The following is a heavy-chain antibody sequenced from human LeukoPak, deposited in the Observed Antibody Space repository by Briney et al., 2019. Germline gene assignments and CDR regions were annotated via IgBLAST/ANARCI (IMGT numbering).Heavy chain of an antibody. CDR2: INPNSGGT. J-gene: IGHJ4*02. D-gene: IGHD1-20*01. V-gene: IGHV1-2*06. Sequence: ASAKVSCKVSGYTFSGYYMHWVRQAPGQGLEWMGRINPNSGGTNYAQKFQGRVTMTRDTSISTAYMELSRLRSDDTAVYYCARFYNWNAPTFDYWGQGTLVTVSS. CDR1: GYTFSGYY. CDR3: ARFYNWNAPTFDY.